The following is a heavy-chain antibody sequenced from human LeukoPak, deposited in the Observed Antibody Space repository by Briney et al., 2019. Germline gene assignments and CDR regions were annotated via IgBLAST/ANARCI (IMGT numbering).Heavy chain of an antibody. V-gene: IGHV3-11*01. CDR2: ISSSGSTI. D-gene: IGHD2-2*01. J-gene: IGHJ3*02. CDR1: GFTFSDYY. Sequence: GGSLRLSCAASGFTFSDYYMSWIRQAPGKGLEWVSYISSSGSTIYYADSVKGRFTISRDNAKNSLYLQMNSLRAEDTAVYYCARLSLEVVPAVPDAFDIWGQGTMVTVSS. CDR3: ARLSLEVVPAVPDAFDI.